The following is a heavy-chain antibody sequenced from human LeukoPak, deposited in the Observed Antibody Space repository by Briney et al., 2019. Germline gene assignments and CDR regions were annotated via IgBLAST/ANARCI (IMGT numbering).Heavy chain of an antibody. J-gene: IGHJ4*02. CDR1: GGSFSGYY. CDR2: INHSGSI. Sequence: SETLSLTCAVYGGSFSGYYWSWIRQPPGKGLEWIGEINHSGSINYNPSLKSRVTISVDTSKNQFSLKLSSVTAADTAVYYCARGPLYYDILTGYYTTTIEGWFGYWGQGTLVTVSS. CDR3: ARGPLYYDILTGYYTTTIEGWFGY. V-gene: IGHV4-34*01. D-gene: IGHD3-9*01.